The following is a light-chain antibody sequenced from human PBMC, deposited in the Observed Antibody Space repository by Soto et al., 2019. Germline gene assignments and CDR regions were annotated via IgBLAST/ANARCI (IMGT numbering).Light chain of an antibody. J-gene: IGKJ2*01. CDR1: QSISSY. V-gene: IGKV1-39*01. CDR3: QQSYSNPPYT. CDR2: AAS. Sequence: DIQMTQSPSSLSASVGDRVTITCRASQSISSYLNWYQQKPGKAPKLLIYAASSLQSGVPSRFSASGSWTDFTLTISSLQPEDFATYYCQQSYSNPPYTFGQGTKLEIK.